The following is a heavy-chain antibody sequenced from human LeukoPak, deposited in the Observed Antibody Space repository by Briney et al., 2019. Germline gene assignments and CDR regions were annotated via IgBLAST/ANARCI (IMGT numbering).Heavy chain of an antibody. D-gene: IGHD2-2*01. Sequence: GGSLRLSCAASGFTFSSYEMNWVRQAPGKGLEWVSYISSSGSTIYYADSVKGRFTISRDNAKNSLYLQMNSLRAEDTAVCYCVVPAAVPTNLRGQGTLVTVSS. CDR1: GFTFSSYE. J-gene: IGHJ4*02. CDR3: VVPAAVPTNL. V-gene: IGHV3-48*03. CDR2: ISSSGSTI.